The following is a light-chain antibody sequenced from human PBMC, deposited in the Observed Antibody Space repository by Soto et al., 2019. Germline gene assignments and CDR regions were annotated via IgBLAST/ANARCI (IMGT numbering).Light chain of an antibody. CDR3: QQYDISPWT. CDR1: QSLSSNF. Sequence: EIVLRHSPATLSLSPCERANLSFSASQSLSSNFLAWYQQKPGQPPRLLIYDSSTRATGFPDRFRGSGSGTDFTLTIIRLEPEDFAVYYCQQYDISPWTFGQGTKVDIK. CDR2: DSS. J-gene: IGKJ1*01. V-gene: IGKV3-20*01.